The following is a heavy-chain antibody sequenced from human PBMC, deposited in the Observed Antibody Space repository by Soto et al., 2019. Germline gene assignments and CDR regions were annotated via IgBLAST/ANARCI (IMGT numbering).Heavy chain of an antibody. CDR2: IYYSGST. CDR1: GGSISSSSYY. CDR3: AGRLGFGYALDV. V-gene: IGHV4-39*01. D-gene: IGHD3-10*01. J-gene: IGHJ6*02. Sequence: PSETLSLTCTVSGGSISSSSYYWGWIRQPPGKGLEWIGSIYYSGSTYYNPSLKSRVTISVDTSKNQFSLKLSSVTAADAAVYYCAGRLGFGYALDVWGQGTTVTVSS.